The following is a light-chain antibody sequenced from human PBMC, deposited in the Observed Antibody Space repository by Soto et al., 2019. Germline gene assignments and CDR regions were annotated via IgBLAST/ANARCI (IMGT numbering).Light chain of an antibody. J-gene: IGLJ2*01. Sequence: SYELTQPPSVSVAPGKTAGITCGGNNIGSKSVHWYQQQPGQAPVLVIYYDTERPSGIPERFSGSNSGNTATLTISRVEAGDEADYYCQVWDTSSDHVVFGGGTKVTVL. V-gene: IGLV3-21*04. CDR1: NIGSKS. CDR2: YDT. CDR3: QVWDTSSDHVV.